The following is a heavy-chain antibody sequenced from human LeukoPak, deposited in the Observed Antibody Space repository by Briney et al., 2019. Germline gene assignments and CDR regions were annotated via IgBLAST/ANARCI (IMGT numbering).Heavy chain of an antibody. Sequence: KPSETLSLTCTVSGGSISRYYWRWVRQPPGKGLEGIGEIYHSGSTNYNPSLKSRVTISVDKSKNQFSLKLSSVTAADTAVYYCARGFTMVRGVIGCAFDIWGQGTMVTVSS. J-gene: IGHJ3*02. D-gene: IGHD3-10*01. V-gene: IGHV4-59*12. CDR1: GGSISRYY. CDR3: ARGFTMVRGVIGCAFDI. CDR2: IYHSGST.